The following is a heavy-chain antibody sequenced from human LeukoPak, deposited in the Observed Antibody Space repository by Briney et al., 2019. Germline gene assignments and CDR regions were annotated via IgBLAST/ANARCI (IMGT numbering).Heavy chain of an antibody. V-gene: IGHV5-51*01. CDR3: GRLSGEGWSEY. CDR1: GTSFINYW. Sequence: GPSLKISCRHSGTSFINYWIGWVRQTPGKGLEWLGIIYPDDPPTKVGPSFEGQVTISADKSITAVYLQGNSRKASDSAWYSWGRLSGEGWSEYWGQGTLVSVSS. J-gene: IGHJ4*02. CDR2: IYPDDPPT.